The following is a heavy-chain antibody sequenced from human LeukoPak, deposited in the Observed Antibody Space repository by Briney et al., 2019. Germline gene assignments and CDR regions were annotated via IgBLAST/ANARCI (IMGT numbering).Heavy chain of an antibody. CDR3: AKGHTAMVDDAFDI. CDR2: ISWNSGSI. V-gene: IGHV3-9*03. Sequence: GGSLRLSCAASGFTFDDYAMHWVRQAPGKGLEWVSGISWNSGSIGYADSVKGRFTISRDNAKNSLYLQMNSLRAADMALYYCAKGHTAMVDDAFDIWGQGTMVTVSS. J-gene: IGHJ3*02. D-gene: IGHD5-18*01. CDR1: GFTFDDYA.